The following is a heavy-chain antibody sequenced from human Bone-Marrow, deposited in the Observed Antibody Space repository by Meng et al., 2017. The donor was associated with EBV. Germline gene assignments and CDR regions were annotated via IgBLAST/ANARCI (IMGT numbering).Heavy chain of an antibody. CDR2: IHSVGNA. J-gene: IGHJ5*02. D-gene: IGHD2-2*01. Sequence: EVQLVESGGGLIQPGGSLRLSCAASGFAVRSSYMSWVRQPPGRGLEWVSVIHSVGNAYYADSVRGRFTLSRDNSKNTLYLRMNYLRAEDTAVYYCERSYGSTLDWFDPWGQGTLVTVSS. CDR3: ERSYGSTLDWFDP. CDR1: GFAVRSSY. V-gene: IGHV3-53*01.